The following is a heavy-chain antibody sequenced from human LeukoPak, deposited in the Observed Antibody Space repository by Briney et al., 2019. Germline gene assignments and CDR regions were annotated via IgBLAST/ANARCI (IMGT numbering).Heavy chain of an antibody. CDR1: GGTFSSYA. CDR3: ARAMVRGPTRFGY. Sequence: ASVKVSCKASGGTFSSYAISWVRQAPGQGLEWMGGIIPIFGTANYAQKFQGRVTITADKSTSTAYMELSSLRSEDTAVYYCARAMVRGPTRFGYWGQGTLVTVSS. J-gene: IGHJ4*02. V-gene: IGHV1-69*06. CDR2: IIPIFGTA. D-gene: IGHD3-10*01.